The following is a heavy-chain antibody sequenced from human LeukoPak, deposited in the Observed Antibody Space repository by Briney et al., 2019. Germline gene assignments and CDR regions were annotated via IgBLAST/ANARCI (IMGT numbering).Heavy chain of an antibody. Sequence: SETLSLTCTVSGGSISSYYWSWIRQPPGKGLEWIGYIYYSGSTNYNPSLKSRVTISVDTSKNQFSLKLSSVTAADTAVYYCARHDEESYTQGGLDYWGQGTLVTVSS. CDR3: ARHDEESYTQGGLDY. CDR2: IYYSGST. J-gene: IGHJ4*02. V-gene: IGHV4-59*08. D-gene: IGHD1-26*01. CDR1: GGSISSYY.